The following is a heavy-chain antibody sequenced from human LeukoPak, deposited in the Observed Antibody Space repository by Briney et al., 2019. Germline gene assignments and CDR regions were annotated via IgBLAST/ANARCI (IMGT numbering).Heavy chain of an antibody. D-gene: IGHD6-6*01. CDR1: GGSISGYY. CDR3: AREYSSSSRKTFDI. Sequence: SETLSLTCTVSGGSISGYYWSWIRQPPGRGLEWIGYIHYSGSTNYNPSLRSRVTISVDTSKNQFSLKLSSVTAADTAVYYCAREYSSSSRKTFDIWGQGTMVTVSS. CDR2: IHYSGST. J-gene: IGHJ3*02. V-gene: IGHV4-59*01.